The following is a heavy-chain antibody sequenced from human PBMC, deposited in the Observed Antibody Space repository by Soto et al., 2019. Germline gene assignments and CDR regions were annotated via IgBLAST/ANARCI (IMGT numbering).Heavy chain of an antibody. Sequence: QVQLVESGGGLVKPGGSLRLSCVASGFTFSDYYMSWIRHAPGKGLEWVSYISSSSSYTNYADSVKGRFTTSRDNAKNSLYLQMNSLRAEDTAVYYCARDHHRYSGYDYVDYWGQGTLVTVSS. D-gene: IGHD5-12*01. CDR1: GFTFSDYY. J-gene: IGHJ4*02. CDR2: ISSSSSYT. V-gene: IGHV3-11*05. CDR3: ARDHHRYSGYDYVDY.